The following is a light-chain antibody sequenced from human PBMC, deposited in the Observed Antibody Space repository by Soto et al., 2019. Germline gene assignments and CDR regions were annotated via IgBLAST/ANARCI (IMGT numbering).Light chain of an antibody. CDR3: QYYDSSLSGSV. V-gene: IGLV1-40*01. CDR2: GNS. J-gene: IGLJ3*02. CDR1: SSNIGAGYD. Sequence: QSMLTQPPSVSGAPGQRVTISCTGSSSNIGAGYDVHWYQQLPGTAPKLLIYGNSNRPSGVPDRFSGSKSGTSASLAITGLQAEDEADYYCQYYDSSLSGSVFGGGTKVTVL.